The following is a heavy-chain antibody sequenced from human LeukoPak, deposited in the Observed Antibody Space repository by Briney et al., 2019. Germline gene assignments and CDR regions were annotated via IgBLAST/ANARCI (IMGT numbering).Heavy chain of an antibody. CDR1: GFTFSSYA. CDR2: ISRTSAYI. CDR3: ARDGRRYCSDSNCYPGDY. J-gene: IGHJ4*02. V-gene: IGHV3-21*01. Sequence: GGSLRLSCSASGFTFSSYAMKWVRQAPGKGLEWVSAISRTSAYIYYSDSVKGRFTVSRDNAKNSVFLQMDSLRAEDTAVYYCARDGRRYCSDSNCYPGDYWGRGTVVSVSS. D-gene: IGHD2-15*01.